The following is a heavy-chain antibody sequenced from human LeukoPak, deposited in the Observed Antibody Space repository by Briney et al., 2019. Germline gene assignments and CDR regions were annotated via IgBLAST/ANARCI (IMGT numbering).Heavy chain of an antibody. D-gene: IGHD3-9*01. CDR1: GFTFSNYA. J-gene: IGHJ4*02. V-gene: IGHV3-23*01. Sequence: GGSLRLSCVASGFTFSNYAMSWVRQAPGKGLEWVSAITGSGGNTYYADSVKGRFTISRDNSKNTVFLQMNSLRAEDTAVYYCAKWGDYDVLTGYYVSNYWGQGTLVTVSS. CDR3: AKWGDYDVLTGYYVSNY. CDR2: ITGSGGNT.